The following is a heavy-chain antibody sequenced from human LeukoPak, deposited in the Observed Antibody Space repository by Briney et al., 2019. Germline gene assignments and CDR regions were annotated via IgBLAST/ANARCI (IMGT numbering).Heavy chain of an antibody. D-gene: IGHD3-9*01. V-gene: IGHV1-18*01. Sequence: GESLKISCEGSGYSFTSYGISWVRQAPGQGPEWMGWIIAYNGNTNYAQKLQGRVTMTTDTSTSTAYMELRSLRSDDTAVYYCARAGYDLLTLAPDPANDYWGQGTLVTVSS. CDR3: ARAGYDLLTLAPDPANDY. CDR1: GYSFTSYG. CDR2: IIAYNGNT. J-gene: IGHJ4*02.